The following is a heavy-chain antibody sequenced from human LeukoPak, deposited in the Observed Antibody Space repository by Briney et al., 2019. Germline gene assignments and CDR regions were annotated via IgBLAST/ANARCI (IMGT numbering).Heavy chain of an antibody. CDR2: IYTSGST. CDR3: ARLSGSYSDFDY. D-gene: IGHD1-26*01. J-gene: IGHJ4*02. CDR1: GGSISSGSYY. Sequence: SQTLSLTCTVSGGSISSGSYYWSWIRQPAGKGLEWTGRIYTSGSTNYNPSLKSRVTISVDTSKNPFSLKLSSATAADTAVYYCARLSGSYSDFDYWGQGTLVTVSS. V-gene: IGHV4-61*02.